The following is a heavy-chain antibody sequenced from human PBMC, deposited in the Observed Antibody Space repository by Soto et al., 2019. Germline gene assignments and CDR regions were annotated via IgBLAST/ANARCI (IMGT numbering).Heavy chain of an antibody. J-gene: IGHJ6*02. V-gene: IGHV5-51*01. CDR1: GYSFTSYW. Sequence: GESLKISCQGSGYSFTSYWIGWVRQMPGKGLEWMGIIYPGDSDTRYSPSFQGQVTISADKSISTAYLQWSSLKASDTAMYYCARLDTAMVYYYYYGMDVWGQGTTVTVSS. CDR3: ARLDTAMVYYYYYGMDV. CDR2: IYPGDSDT. D-gene: IGHD5-18*01.